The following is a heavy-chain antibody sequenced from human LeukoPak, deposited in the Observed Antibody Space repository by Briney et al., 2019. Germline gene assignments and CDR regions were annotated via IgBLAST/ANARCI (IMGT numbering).Heavy chain of an antibody. V-gene: IGHV1-69*13. Sequence: SVKVSCKASGYTFTSYGISWVRQAPGQGLEWMGGIIPIFGTANYAQKFQGRVTITADESTSTAYMELSSLRSEDTAVYYCARSQRGYSYGFDYWGQGTLVTVSS. J-gene: IGHJ4*02. D-gene: IGHD5-18*01. CDR3: ARSQRGYSYGFDY. CDR1: GYTFTSYG. CDR2: IIPIFGTA.